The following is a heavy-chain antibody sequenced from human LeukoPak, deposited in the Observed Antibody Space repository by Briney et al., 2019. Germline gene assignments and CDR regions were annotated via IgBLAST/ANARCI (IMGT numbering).Heavy chain of an antibody. J-gene: IGHJ6*03. CDR3: ATSRGGVWGQRVHYYYMDV. CDR1: GGTFNHYV. Sequence: GASVKASCTPSGGTFNHYVISWVRQAPGHRLEWMGGIIPVFNSANYAQKFQGRVTITTDESASTAYMELSSLRSEDTAVFYRATSRGGVWGQRVHYYYMDVWGEGTTVTVSS. CDR2: IIPVFNSA. V-gene: IGHV1-69*05. D-gene: IGHD3-16*01.